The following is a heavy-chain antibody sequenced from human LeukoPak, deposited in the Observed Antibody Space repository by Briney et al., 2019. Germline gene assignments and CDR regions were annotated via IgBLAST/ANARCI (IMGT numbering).Heavy chain of an antibody. Sequence: ASVKVSCKASGYTFTSYGISWVRQAPGQGLEWMGWISAYNGNTNYAQKLQGRVTMTTDTSTSTAYMELRSLRSDDTAVYYCARDYGRVYDSSGYYSDYWGQGTLVTVPS. V-gene: IGHV1-18*01. D-gene: IGHD3-22*01. CDR3: ARDYGRVYDSSGYYSDY. J-gene: IGHJ4*02. CDR1: GYTFTSYG. CDR2: ISAYNGNT.